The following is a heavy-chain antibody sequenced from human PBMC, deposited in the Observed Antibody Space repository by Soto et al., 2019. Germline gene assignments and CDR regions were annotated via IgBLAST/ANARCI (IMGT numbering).Heavy chain of an antibody. Sequence: QVQLQQWGAGLLKPSETVSITCAVYGGSFSGYYWSWIRQPPGKGLEWFWEINHSGRTNYNPSLIRRVPISVDTSKNQVSLKVSSVTAADTAVYYCARLESSYPWFFRGWFDPWGQGTLVTVSS. CDR2: INHSGRT. CDR1: GGSFSGYY. D-gene: IGHD3-10*01. V-gene: IGHV4-34*01. J-gene: IGHJ5*02. CDR3: ARLESSYPWFFRGWFDP.